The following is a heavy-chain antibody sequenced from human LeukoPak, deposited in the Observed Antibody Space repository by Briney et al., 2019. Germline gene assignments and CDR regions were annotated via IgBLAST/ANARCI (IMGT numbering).Heavy chain of an antibody. J-gene: IGHJ5*02. V-gene: IGHV4-34*01. CDR1: GGSFSGYY. D-gene: IGHD3-10*01. Sequence: SETLSLTCAVYGGSFSGYYWSWIRQPPGKGLEWIGEINHSGSTNCNPSLKSRVTISVDTSKNQFSLKLSSVTAADTAVYYCARGRLYYYGSGSYFTPWGQGTLVTVSS. CDR3: ARGRLYYYGSGSYFTP. CDR2: INHSGST.